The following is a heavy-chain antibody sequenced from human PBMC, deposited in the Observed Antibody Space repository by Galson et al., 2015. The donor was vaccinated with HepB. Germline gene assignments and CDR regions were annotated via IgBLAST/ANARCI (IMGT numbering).Heavy chain of an antibody. D-gene: IGHD6-13*01. CDR3: ARIGYSSSWYYFDY. Sequence: VKVSCKASGYTFTSYGISWVRQAPGQGLEWMGWISAYNGNTNYAQKLQGRVTMTTDTSTSTAYMELRSLRSDDTAVYYCARIGYSSSWYYFDYWGQGTLVTVSS. J-gene: IGHJ4*02. CDR1: GYTFTSYG. CDR2: ISAYNGNT. V-gene: IGHV1-18*01.